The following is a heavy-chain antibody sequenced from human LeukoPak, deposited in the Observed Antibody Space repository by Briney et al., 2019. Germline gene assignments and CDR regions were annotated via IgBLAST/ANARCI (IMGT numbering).Heavy chain of an antibody. V-gene: IGHV3-23*01. J-gene: IGHJ4*02. CDR3: ARVWYSSGWYDY. CDR1: GFTFSSYA. CDR2: ISGSGGST. D-gene: IGHD6-19*01. Sequence: GGSLRLSCAASGFTFSSYAISWVRQAPGKGLEWVSAISGSGGSTYYADSVKGRFTISRDNSKNTLYLQMGSLRAEDMAVYYCARVWYSSGWYDYWGQGTLVTVPS.